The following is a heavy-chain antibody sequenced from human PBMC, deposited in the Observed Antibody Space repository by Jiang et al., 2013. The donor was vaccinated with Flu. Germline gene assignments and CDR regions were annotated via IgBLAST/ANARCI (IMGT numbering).Heavy chain of an antibody. Sequence: SVKVSCKASGYKFVSYGISWVRQAPGQGLEWMGWIGAFNGNANYAQKFQGRVTMTRNTSISTAYMELSSLRSEDTAVYYCARDVLVGATPNYYGMDVWGQGTTVTVSS. J-gene: IGHJ6*02. V-gene: IGHV1-18*01. D-gene: IGHD1-26*01. CDR2: IGAFNGNA. CDR1: GYKFVSYG. CDR3: ARDVLVGATPNYYGMDV.